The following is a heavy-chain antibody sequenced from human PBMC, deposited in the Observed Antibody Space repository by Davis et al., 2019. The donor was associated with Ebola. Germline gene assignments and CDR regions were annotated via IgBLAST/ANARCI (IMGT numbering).Heavy chain of an antibody. CDR3: ARTYYYDSSGYRNAFDI. J-gene: IGHJ3*02. CDR2: ISSSSSYT. Sequence: GGSLRLSCAASGFTFSDYYMSWIRQAPGKGLEWVSYISSSSSYTNYADSVKGRFTISRDNSKNTLYLQMISLRAEDTAVYYCARTYYYDSSGYRNAFDIWGQGTMVTVSS. V-gene: IGHV3-11*06. CDR1: GFTFSDYY. D-gene: IGHD3-22*01.